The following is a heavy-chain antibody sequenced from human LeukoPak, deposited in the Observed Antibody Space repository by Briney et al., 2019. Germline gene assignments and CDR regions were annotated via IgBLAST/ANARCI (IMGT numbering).Heavy chain of an antibody. CDR2: INHSGST. CDR1: GGSFSGYY. V-gene: IGHV4-34*01. CDR3: ARGSDHYCYGLDV. Sequence: SETLSLTCAVYGGSFSGYYWSWIRQPPGKGLEWIGEINHSGSTNYNPSLKSRVTISVDTSKNQFSLKLSSVAAADTAVYYCARGSDHYCYGLDVWGQGTTVTVSS. J-gene: IGHJ6*02.